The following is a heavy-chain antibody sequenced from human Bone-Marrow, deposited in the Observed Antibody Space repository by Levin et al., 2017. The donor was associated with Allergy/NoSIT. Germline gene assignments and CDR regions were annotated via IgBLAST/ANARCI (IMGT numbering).Heavy chain of an antibody. CDR3: AREIVVATTRRGYYYYMDV. Sequence: ASVKVSCKASGGTFSSYAISWVRQAPGQGLEWMGGIIPIFGTANYAQKFQGRVTITADKSTSTAYMELSSLRSEDTAVYYCAREIVVATTRRGYYYYMDVWGKGTTVTVSS. J-gene: IGHJ6*03. CDR2: IIPIFGTA. V-gene: IGHV1-69*06. D-gene: IGHD2-2*01. CDR1: GGTFSSYA.